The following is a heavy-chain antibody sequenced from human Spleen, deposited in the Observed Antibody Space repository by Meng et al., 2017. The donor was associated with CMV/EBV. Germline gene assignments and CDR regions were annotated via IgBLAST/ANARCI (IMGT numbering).Heavy chain of an antibody. J-gene: IGHJ5*02. CDR2: IIPTLAIP. CDR1: GGTFGSSA. CDR3: ARGPDRLLGPTYVDP. Sequence: SVKVSCKASGGTFGSSAFSWVRQAPGQGPEWMGGIIPTLAIPTYAQNFQGRVTITADMSTNTIYMELISLRSDDTAAYFCARGPDRLLGPTYVDPWGPGTLVTVSS. V-gene: IGHV1-69*10. D-gene: IGHD1-26*01.